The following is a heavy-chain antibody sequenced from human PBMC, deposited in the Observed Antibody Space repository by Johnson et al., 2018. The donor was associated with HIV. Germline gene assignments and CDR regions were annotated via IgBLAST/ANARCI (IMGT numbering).Heavy chain of an antibody. CDR1: GFTFSPYG. V-gene: IGHV3-30*03. CDR2: ISYDGSDK. J-gene: IGHJ3*02. CDR3: ARDWEGYAFDI. Sequence: QVQLVESGGGVVQPGRSLRLSSAASGFTFSPYGMHWVRQAPGKGLEWVTIISYDGSDKYYADSVKGRFTISRDNSKNTLDLQMNRLRAQDTAVYYCARDWEGYAFDIWGQGTMVTVSS. D-gene: IGHD1-26*01.